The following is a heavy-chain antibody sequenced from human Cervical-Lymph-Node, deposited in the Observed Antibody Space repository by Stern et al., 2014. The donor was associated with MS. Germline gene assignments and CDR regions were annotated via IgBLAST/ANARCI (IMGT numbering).Heavy chain of an antibody. D-gene: IGHD4-17*01. CDR2: LSGSGGTT. CDR3: AKSTVTSLSDY. V-gene: IGHV3-23*04. CDR1: GFTFSRYA. Sequence: EVQLVESGGGLVQPGGSLRLSCAASGFTFSRYAMSSVRQAPGKGMEWVSALSGSGGTTYYADSVKGRFPISRDNSKNTLYLQMNSLRAEDTAVYYCAKSTVTSLSDYWGQGTLVTVSS. J-gene: IGHJ4*02.